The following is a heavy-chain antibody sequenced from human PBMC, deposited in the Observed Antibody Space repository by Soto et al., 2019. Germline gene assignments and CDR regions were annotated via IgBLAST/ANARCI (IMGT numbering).Heavy chain of an antibody. CDR3: ARSKYYYDSSGRRSNNWFDP. J-gene: IGHJ5*02. Sequence: ASVKVSCKASGYTFTSYDINWVRQAPGQGLEWMGWISVYNGNTNYAQKLQGRVTMTTDTSTSTAYMELRSLRSDDTAVYYCARSKYYYDSSGRRSNNWFDPWGQGTLVTVSS. CDR2: ISVYNGNT. CDR1: GYTFTSYD. V-gene: IGHV1-18*01. D-gene: IGHD3-22*01.